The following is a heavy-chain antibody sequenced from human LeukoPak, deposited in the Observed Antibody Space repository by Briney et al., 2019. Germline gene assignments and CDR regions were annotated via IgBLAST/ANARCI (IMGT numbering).Heavy chain of an antibody. Sequence: PGGSLRLSCAASGFTFSSYWMSWVRQAPGKGLEWVANIKQDGSEKYYVDSVKGRFTISRDNAKNSLYLQMNSLRAEDTAVYYCAREVVTMIVVVQVDYCYYMDVWGKGTTVTVSS. CDR2: IKQDGSEK. J-gene: IGHJ6*03. D-gene: IGHD3-22*01. V-gene: IGHV3-7*01. CDR3: AREVVTMIVVVQVDYCYYMDV. CDR1: GFTFSSYW.